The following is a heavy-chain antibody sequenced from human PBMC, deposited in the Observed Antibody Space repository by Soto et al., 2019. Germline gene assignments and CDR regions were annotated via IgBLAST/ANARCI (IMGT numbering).Heavy chain of an antibody. V-gene: IGHV3-30*04. Sequence: QVQLVESGGGVVQPGRSLRLSCAASGFMFSAYAMLWVRQAPGKGLEWVAAISYDGTKKYYADSIKGRFTISRDNSANTLFLQVNSLRREDTAMYYWASDPAPYTSGWYGIDFWGHGTLVTVSS. CDR2: ISYDGTKK. CDR1: GFMFSAYA. J-gene: IGHJ4*01. D-gene: IGHD6-19*01. CDR3: ASDPAPYTSGWYGIDF.